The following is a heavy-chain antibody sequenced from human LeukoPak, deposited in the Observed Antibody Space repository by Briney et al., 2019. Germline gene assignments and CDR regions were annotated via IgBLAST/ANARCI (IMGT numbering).Heavy chain of an antibody. CDR1: GFTFSGSA. Sequence: GGSLRLSCAASGFTFSGSAMHWVRQASGKGLEWVGRIRSKANSYATAYAASVKGRFTISRDDSKNTAYLQMNSLKTEDTAVYYCTRLPHPDYYDSSGPGDYWGQGTLVTVSS. V-gene: IGHV3-73*01. CDR3: TRLPHPDYYDSSGPGDY. J-gene: IGHJ4*02. D-gene: IGHD3-22*01. CDR2: IRSKANSYAT.